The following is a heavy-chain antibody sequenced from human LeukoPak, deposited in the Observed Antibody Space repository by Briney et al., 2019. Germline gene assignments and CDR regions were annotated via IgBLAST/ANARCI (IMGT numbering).Heavy chain of an antibody. J-gene: IGHJ5*02. V-gene: IGHV1-69*06. Sequence: GSSVKVSCEASGGTFSSYAISWVRQAPGQGLEWMGGIIPIFGTANYAQKFQGRVTITADKSTSTAYMELSSLRSEDTAVYYCASSYSSSWHENWFDPWGQGTLVTVSS. CDR1: GGTFSSYA. D-gene: IGHD6-13*01. CDR2: IIPIFGTA. CDR3: ASSYSSSWHENWFDP.